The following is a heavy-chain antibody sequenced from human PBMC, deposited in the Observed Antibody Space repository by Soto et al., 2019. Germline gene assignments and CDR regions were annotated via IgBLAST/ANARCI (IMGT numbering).Heavy chain of an antibody. CDR2: INAGNDQT. CDR3: ARLGCSGGSCYSSIALMDV. Sequence: QVQLVQSGAEVRKPGASVRISCEASGYTFATYSIHWVRQAPGQSLEWMGWINAGNDQTKYAQKFQGRLTISRDTSASTAQMEMSGLTSEDTAVYYCARLGCSGGSCYSSIALMDVWGKGTTVTVSS. J-gene: IGHJ6*03. V-gene: IGHV1-3*01. CDR1: GYTFATYS. D-gene: IGHD2-15*01.